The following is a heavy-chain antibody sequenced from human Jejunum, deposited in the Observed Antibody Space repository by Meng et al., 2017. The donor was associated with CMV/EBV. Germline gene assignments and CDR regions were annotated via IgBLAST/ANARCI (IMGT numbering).Heavy chain of an antibody. CDR3: ARDMYYVSSGFFGREDY. CDR1: VSSHS. Sequence: VSSHSMSWVRQAPGKGLEWVSSISADSNYIYHADSVKGRFTISRDNAKNSLYLQMNSLRAEDTAVYYCARDMYYVSSGFFGREDYWGQGTLVTVSS. V-gene: IGHV3-21*01. CDR2: ISADSNYI. D-gene: IGHD3-22*01. J-gene: IGHJ4*02.